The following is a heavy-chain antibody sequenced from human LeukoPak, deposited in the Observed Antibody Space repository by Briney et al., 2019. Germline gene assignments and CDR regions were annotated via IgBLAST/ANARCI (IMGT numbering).Heavy chain of an antibody. D-gene: IGHD2-21*02. Sequence: GASLKISCKGSGSSFTSYWIGWVRQMPGKGLEWMGIIYPGDSDTRYSPSFQGQVTISADKSISTAYLQWSSLKASDTAMYYCARTAYCGGDCYSQYFQHWGQGTLVTVSS. V-gene: IGHV5-51*01. CDR3: ARTAYCGGDCYSQYFQH. CDR1: GSSFTSYW. J-gene: IGHJ1*01. CDR2: IYPGDSDT.